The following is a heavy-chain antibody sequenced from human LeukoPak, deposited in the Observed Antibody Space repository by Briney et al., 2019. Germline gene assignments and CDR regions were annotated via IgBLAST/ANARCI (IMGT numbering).Heavy chain of an antibody. D-gene: IGHD3-22*01. CDR3: ARGGWNKFDY. CDR1: GGSISSYY. CDR2: IFYSGTT. Sequence: SETLSLTCTVSGGSISSYYWSWIRQPPGKGLEWIGFIFYSGTTNYNPSLKSRVAISVDTSKNQFSLKLSSVTAADTAVYYCARGGWNKFDYWGQGTLVTVSS. V-gene: IGHV4-59*01. J-gene: IGHJ4*02.